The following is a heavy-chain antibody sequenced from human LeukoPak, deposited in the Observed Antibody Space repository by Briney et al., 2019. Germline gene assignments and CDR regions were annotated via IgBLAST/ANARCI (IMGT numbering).Heavy chain of an antibody. CDR2: FYPEDGET. D-gene: IGHD3-22*01. V-gene: IGHV1-24*01. CDR3: ATMGTYYYDSSGFST. J-gene: IGHJ5*02. Sequence: ASVKVSCKVSGYTLTELSVHWVRQAPGKGLEWMGGFYPEDGETIYAQTFQGRVTMTEDTSTNTAYMELSSLRSEDTAVYYCATMGTYYYDSSGFSTWGQGTLVTVSS. CDR1: GYTLTELS.